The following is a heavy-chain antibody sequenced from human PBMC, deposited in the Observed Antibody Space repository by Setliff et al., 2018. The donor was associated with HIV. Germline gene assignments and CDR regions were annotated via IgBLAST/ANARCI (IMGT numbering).Heavy chain of an antibody. Sequence: PSETLSLTCILSGGSISSSSYYWGWIRQPPGKGLEWIGSIYYSGSTYYNPSLKSRVTISVDTSKNQFSLKLSSVTAADTAVYYCARRSGWSLDYWGQGTLVTVSS. CDR3: ARRSGWSLDY. CDR1: GGSISSSSYY. CDR2: IYYSGST. V-gene: IGHV4-39*01. J-gene: IGHJ4*02. D-gene: IGHD6-19*01.